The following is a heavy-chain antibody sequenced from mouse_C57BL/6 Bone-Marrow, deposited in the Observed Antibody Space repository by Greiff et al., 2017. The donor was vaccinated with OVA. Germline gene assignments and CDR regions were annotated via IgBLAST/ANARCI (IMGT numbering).Heavy chain of an antibody. CDR3: ARDGITTVYWYFDV. CDR2: INSDVGST. V-gene: IGHV5-2*01. CDR1: EYEFPSHD. D-gene: IGHD1-1*01. Sequence: EVQGVESGGGLVQPGESLKLSCESNEYEFPSHDMSWVRQTPEKSLELVAAINSDVGSTYYPDTMERRFIISRDNTMKTRYLQMISLRSEDTALYYSARDGITTVYWYFDVWGTGTTVTVSS. J-gene: IGHJ1*03.